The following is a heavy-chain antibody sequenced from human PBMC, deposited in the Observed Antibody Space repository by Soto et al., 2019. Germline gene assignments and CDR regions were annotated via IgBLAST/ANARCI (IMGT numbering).Heavy chain of an antibody. J-gene: IGHJ5*02. V-gene: IGHV3-30*18. CDR2: ISYDGSNK. D-gene: IGHD6-19*01. CDR3: AKDLEQWRGYSWFNP. Sequence: QVQLVESGGGVVQPGRSLRLSCAASGFTFSNYGMHWVRQAPGKGLEWVAVISYDGSNKYNADSVKGRFTISRDNSKNTLYPRLNTLSAADTAVHYCAKDLEQWRGYSWFNPRGQGTLVTVSS. CDR1: GFTFSNYG.